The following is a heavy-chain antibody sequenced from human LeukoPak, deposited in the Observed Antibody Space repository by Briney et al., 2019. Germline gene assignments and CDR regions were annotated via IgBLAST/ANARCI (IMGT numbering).Heavy chain of an antibody. CDR2: INHSGST. V-gene: IGHV4-34*01. D-gene: IGHD6-13*01. CDR3: ARGYSSSSVLPGNWFDP. CDR1: GGSFSGYY. Sequence: PSETLSLTCAVYGGSFSGYYWSWIRQPPGKGLEWIGEINHSGSTNYNPSLKSRVTISVDTSKNQFSLKLSSVTAADTAVYYCARGYSSSSVLPGNWFDPWGQGTLVTVSS. J-gene: IGHJ5*02.